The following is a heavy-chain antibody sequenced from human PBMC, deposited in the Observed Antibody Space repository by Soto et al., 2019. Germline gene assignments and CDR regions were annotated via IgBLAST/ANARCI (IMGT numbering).Heavy chain of an antibody. V-gene: IGHV1-69*08. J-gene: IGHJ4*02. CDR1: GGTFSSYT. D-gene: IGHD3-10*01. Sequence: QVQLVQSGAEVKKPGSSVKVSCKASGGTFSSYTISWVRQAPGQGLEWMGRIIPILGIANYAKKFQGRVTITADKSTSTAYMELSSLRSEDTAVYYCARDGWFGELLGYWGQGTLVTVSS. CDR3: ARDGWFGELLGY. CDR2: IIPILGIA.